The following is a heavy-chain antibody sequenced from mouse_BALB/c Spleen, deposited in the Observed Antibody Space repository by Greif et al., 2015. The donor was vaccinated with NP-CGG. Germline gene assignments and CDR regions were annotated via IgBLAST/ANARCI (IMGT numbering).Heavy chain of an antibody. D-gene: IGHD1-1*01. Sequence: DLVKPGASVKLSCKASGYTFTSYWINWIKQRPGQGLEWIGRIAPGSGSTYYNEMFKGKATLTVDTSSSTAYIQLSSLSSEDSAVYFCARDYGRGFAYWGQGTLVTVSA. CDR3: ARDYGRGFAY. V-gene: IGHV1S41*01. J-gene: IGHJ3*01. CDR2: IAPGSGST. CDR1: GYTFTSYW.